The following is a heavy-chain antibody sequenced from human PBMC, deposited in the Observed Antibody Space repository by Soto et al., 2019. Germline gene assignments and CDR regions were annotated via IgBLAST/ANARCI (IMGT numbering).Heavy chain of an antibody. V-gene: IGHV3-64*01. D-gene: IGHD2-8*01. J-gene: IGHJ4*02. CDR1: GFTFSTYA. CDR2: ISSNGRST. CDR3: ARYRCTNGACYAPSDY. Sequence: EVQLVESGGGLVQPGGSLRLSWATSGFTFSTYAMHWVRQAPGKGLEYVSAISSNGRSTYYANSVRGRFSISRDNSKNSLYLRMGRLRAADTAAYYCARYRCTNGACYAPSDYCCEGTLVTVSA.